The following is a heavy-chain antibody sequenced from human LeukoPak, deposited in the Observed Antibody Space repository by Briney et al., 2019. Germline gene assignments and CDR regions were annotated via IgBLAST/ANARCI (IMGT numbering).Heavy chain of an antibody. V-gene: IGHV4-4*07. CDR3: ARDRGVRKDYYYYYGMDV. D-gene: IGHD3-10*01. CDR1: GGSISSYY. CDR2: IYTSGST. Sequence: KPSETLSLTCTVSGGSISSYYWSWIRQPAGKGLEWIGRIYTSGSTNYNPSLKSRVTMSVDTSKNQFSLKLSSVTAADTAVYYCARDRGVRKDYYYYYGMDVWGQGTTVTVSS. J-gene: IGHJ6*02.